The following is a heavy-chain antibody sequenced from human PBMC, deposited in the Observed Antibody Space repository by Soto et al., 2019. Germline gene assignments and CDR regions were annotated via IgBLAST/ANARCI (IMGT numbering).Heavy chain of an antibody. CDR1: GYTFTSYY. CDR3: ARDGYGSGTLFDY. V-gene: IGHV1-46*01. J-gene: IGHJ4*02. D-gene: IGHD3-10*01. CDR2: INPSGGST. Sequence: ASVKVSCKASGYTFTSYYMHWVRQAPGQGLEWMGIINPSGGSTSYAQKFQGRVTMTRDTSTSTVYMELSSVTAADTAVYYCARDGYGSGTLFDYWGQGTLVTVST.